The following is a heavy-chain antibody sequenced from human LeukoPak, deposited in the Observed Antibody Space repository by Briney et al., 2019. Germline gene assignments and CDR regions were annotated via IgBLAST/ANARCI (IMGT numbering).Heavy chain of an antibody. V-gene: IGHV3-23*01. CDR3: AARGRDY. D-gene: IGHD3-16*01. CDR2: ISGSGGST. CDR1: GFTFSSYA. J-gene: IGHJ4*02. Sequence: PGRSLRLFCAASGFTFSSYAMSWVRQAPGKGLEWASAISGSGGSTYYADSVKGRFTISRVNSKNTLYLQMNSLTGEDTAVSYGAARGRDYWSQGTLVRVSS.